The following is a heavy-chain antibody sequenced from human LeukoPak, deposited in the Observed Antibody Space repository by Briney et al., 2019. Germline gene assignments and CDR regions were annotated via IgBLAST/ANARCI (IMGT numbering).Heavy chain of an antibody. CDR3: ARVDYGDYPDAFDI. V-gene: IGHV3-21*01. D-gene: IGHD4-17*01. CDR1: GFTFSSYS. CDR2: ISSSSSYI. J-gene: IGHJ3*02. Sequence: PGGSLRLSCAASGFTFSSYSMNWVRQAPGKGLEWVSSISSSSSYIYYADSVKGRFTISRDNAKNSLYLQMNSLGAEDTAVYYCARVDYGDYPDAFDIWGQGTMVTVSS.